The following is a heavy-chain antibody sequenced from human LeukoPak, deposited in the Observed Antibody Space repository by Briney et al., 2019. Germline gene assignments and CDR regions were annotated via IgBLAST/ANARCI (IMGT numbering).Heavy chain of an antibody. CDR2: IYYSGST. CDR3: ARDISPGITMARGVPGNTGYIDV. V-gene: IGHV4-38-2*02. J-gene: IGHJ6*03. D-gene: IGHD3-10*01. CDR1: AYSISSGHY. Sequence: SETLSLTCTVSAYSISSGHYWGWIRQPPGKGLEWIGNIYYSGSTYYNPSLKSRVTISVDTSKNQFSLKLSSVTAADTAVYYCARDISPGITMARGVPGNTGYIDVWGKGTTVTVSS.